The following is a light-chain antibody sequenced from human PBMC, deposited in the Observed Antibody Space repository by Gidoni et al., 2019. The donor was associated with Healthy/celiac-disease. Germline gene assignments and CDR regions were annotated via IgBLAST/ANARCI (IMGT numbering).Light chain of an antibody. J-gene: IGKJ4*02. Sequence: IMFTLSPATLSLSPGETATLSCRASQSVSSYLAWYQQKPGQAPRLLIYDAYNRATGLPARFSGSGSGTDFTLTISSLEPEDFAVYYCQQRSNRPPLTFGGGTKVEIK. V-gene: IGKV3-11*01. CDR1: QSVSSY. CDR2: DAY. CDR3: QQRSNRPPLT.